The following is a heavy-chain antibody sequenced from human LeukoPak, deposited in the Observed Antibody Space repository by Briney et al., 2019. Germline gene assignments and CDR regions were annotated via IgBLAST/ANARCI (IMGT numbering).Heavy chain of an antibody. V-gene: IGHV3-23*01. D-gene: IGHD2/OR15-2a*01. CDR2: ISGSGGSA. CDR3: AKDRAFYGGYFDY. J-gene: IGHJ4*02. CDR1: GFTFSSYA. Sequence: GGSLRLSCAASGFTFSSYAMSWVRQAPGKGLEWVSAISGSGGSAYYADSVKGRFTISRDNSKNTLYLQMNSLRAEDTAVYYCAKDRAFYGGYFDYWGQGTLVTVSS.